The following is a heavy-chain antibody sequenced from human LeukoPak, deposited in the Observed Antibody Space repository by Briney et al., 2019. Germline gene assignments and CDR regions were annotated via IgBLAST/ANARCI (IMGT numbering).Heavy chain of an antibody. J-gene: IGHJ5*02. V-gene: IGHV4-59*12. Sequence: SETLSLTCTVSGGSISSYYWSWIRQPPGKGLEWIGYIYYSGSTNYNPSLKSRVTISVDTSKNQFSLKLSSVTAADTAVYYCARDERDGSGTYYNNWFDPWGQGTLVTVSS. D-gene: IGHD3-10*01. CDR2: IYYSGST. CDR3: ARDERDGSGTYYNNWFDP. CDR1: GGSISSYY.